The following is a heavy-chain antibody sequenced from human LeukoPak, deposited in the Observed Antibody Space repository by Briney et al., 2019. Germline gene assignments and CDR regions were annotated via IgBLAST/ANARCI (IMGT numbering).Heavy chain of an antibody. V-gene: IGHV4-34*01. Sequence: SETLSLTCAVYGGSFSGYYWSWIRQPPGKGLEWIGEINHSGSTNYNPSLKSRVTISVDTSKNQFSLKLSSVTAADTAVYYRARGSLAVAATPLYGMDVWGQGTTVTVSS. CDR2: INHSGST. D-gene: IGHD6-19*01. CDR3: ARGSLAVAATPLYGMDV. CDR1: GGSFSGYY. J-gene: IGHJ6*02.